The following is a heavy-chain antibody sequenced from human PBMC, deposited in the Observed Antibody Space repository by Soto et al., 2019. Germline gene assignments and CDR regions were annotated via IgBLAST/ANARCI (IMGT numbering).Heavy chain of an antibody. J-gene: IGHJ4*02. CDR2: IYSGGST. Sequence: GGSLRLSCAASGFTVSSNYMSWVRQAPGKGLEWVSVIYSGGSTYYADSVKGRFTISRDNSKNTLYLQMNSLRAEDTAVYYCAKDSPTLLWFGELYFDYWGQGTLVTVSS. CDR3: AKDSPTLLWFGELYFDY. D-gene: IGHD3-10*01. CDR1: GFTVSSNY. V-gene: IGHV3-66*01.